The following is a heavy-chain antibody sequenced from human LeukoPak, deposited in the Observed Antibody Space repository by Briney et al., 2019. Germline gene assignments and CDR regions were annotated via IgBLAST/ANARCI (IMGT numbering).Heavy chain of an antibody. J-gene: IGHJ5*02. CDR1: GGSISSYY. Sequence: SETLSLTCTVSGGSISSYYWSWIRQPAGKGLEWIGRTYTSGSTNYNPSLKSRVTMSVDTSKNQFSLKLSSVTAADTAVYYCARDQPVTTGEYNWFDPWGQGTLVTVSS. V-gene: IGHV4-4*07. CDR3: ARDQPVTTGEYNWFDP. D-gene: IGHD4-17*01. CDR2: TYTSGST.